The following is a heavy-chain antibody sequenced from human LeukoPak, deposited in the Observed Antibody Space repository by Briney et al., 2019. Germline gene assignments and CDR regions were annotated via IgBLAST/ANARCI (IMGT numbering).Heavy chain of an antibody. CDR1: GGSFSGYY. D-gene: IGHD6-19*01. J-gene: IGHJ4*02. Sequence: SETLPLTCAVYGGSFSGYYWSWLRQPPGKGLEWIGEINHSGSTNYNPSLKSRVTISVDTSKNQFSLKLSSVTAADTAVYYCASDSSGWYDYWGQGTLVTVSS. V-gene: IGHV4-34*01. CDR3: ASDSSGWYDY. CDR2: INHSGST.